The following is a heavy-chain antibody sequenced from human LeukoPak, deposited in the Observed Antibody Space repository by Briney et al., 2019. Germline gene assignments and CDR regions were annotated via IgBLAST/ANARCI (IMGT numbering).Heavy chain of an antibody. Sequence: KPSETLSLTCAVYGGSFSGYYWSWIRQPPGKGLEWIGEINHSGGTNYNPSLKSRVTISVDTSKNQFSLKLSSVTAADTAVYYCARGRVNWFDPWGQGTLVTVSS. CDR2: INHSGGT. V-gene: IGHV4-34*01. D-gene: IGHD3-3*01. CDR3: ARGRVNWFDP. J-gene: IGHJ5*02. CDR1: GGSFSGYY.